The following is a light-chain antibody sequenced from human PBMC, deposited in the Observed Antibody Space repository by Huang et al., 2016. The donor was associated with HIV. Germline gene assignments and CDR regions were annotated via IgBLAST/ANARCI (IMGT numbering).Light chain of an antibody. V-gene: IGKV4-1*01. Sequence: DILMTQSPDFLAVSLGERATVNCRSSRSVLYSSNNKNYLAWYQQKPGQPPKLLIHGASTRESGVPDRFSGSGSGTDFTLTISSLQAEDVAIYYCQQYYTTPFTFGPGTKVDIK. CDR3: QQYYTTPFT. CDR2: GAS. J-gene: IGKJ3*01. CDR1: RSVLYSSNNKNY.